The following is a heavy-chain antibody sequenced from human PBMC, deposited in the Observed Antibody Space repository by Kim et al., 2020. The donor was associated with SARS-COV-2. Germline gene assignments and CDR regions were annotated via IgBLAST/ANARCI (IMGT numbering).Heavy chain of an antibody. CDR3: ASEYSNSFDY. Sequence: GGSLRLSCAASGFIFSDYTINWVRQAPGKGLEWVSSISSTKTYIYYADSVKGRFTISRDNAKNTLFLQMNSLRAEDTALYYCASEYSNSFDYWGQGTLVTVSS. J-gene: IGHJ4*02. CDR2: ISSTKTYI. D-gene: IGHD4-4*01. CDR1: GFIFSDYT. V-gene: IGHV3-21*01.